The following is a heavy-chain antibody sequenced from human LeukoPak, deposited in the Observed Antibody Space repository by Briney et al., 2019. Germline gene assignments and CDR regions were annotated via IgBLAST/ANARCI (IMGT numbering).Heavy chain of an antibody. CDR1: GGSISSGGYY. V-gene: IGHV4-31*03. CDR2: IYYSGST. Sequence: PSQTLSLTCTVSGGSISSGGYYWRWIRQHPGTGLEWIGYIYYSGSTYYNPSLKSRVTISVDTSKNQFSLKLSSVTAADTAVYYCARDRPLWFGEALFDYGGQGTLVTVS. D-gene: IGHD3-10*01. J-gene: IGHJ4*02. CDR3: ARDRPLWFGEALFDY.